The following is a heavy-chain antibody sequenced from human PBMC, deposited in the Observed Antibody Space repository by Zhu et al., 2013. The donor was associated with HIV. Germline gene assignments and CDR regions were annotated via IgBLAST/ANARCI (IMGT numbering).Heavy chain of an antibody. CDR1: GYTFTSYA. V-gene: IGHV1-69*06. CDR2: IIPIFGTA. D-gene: IGHD5-12*01. J-gene: IGHJ6*02. CDR3: ARARVGGYDPLYYGMDV. Sequence: QVQLVQSGAEVKKPGASVKVSCKASGYTFTSYAMHWVRQAPGQGLEWMGGIIPIFGTANYAQKFQGRVTITADKSTSTAYMELSSLRSEDTAVYYCARARVGGYDPLYYGMDVVGPRDHGHRLL.